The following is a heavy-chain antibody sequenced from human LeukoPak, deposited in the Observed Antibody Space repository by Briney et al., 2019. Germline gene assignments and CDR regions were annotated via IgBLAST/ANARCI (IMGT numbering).Heavy chain of an antibody. CDR2: ITATSSST. CDR1: GFTFSSYG. J-gene: IGHJ6*03. Sequence: GGSLRLSCAASGFTFSSYGMSWVRQAPGKGLEWVSAITATSSSTHDADSVQGRFTISRDNSKNTLYLQMNSLRAEDTAVYYCAKEGSSGWTPYYYYYMDVWGKGTTVTISS. V-gene: IGHV3-23*01. CDR3: AKEGSSGWTPYYYYYMDV. D-gene: IGHD6-19*01.